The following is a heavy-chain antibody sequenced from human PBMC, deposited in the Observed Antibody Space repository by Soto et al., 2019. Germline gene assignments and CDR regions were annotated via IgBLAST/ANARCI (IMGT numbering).Heavy chain of an antibody. CDR3: AGMFLYVDLLFDY. Sequence: HLQLQESGPRLIKPSETLSLTCTVSDDSITSGAYYWGLIRQPPGKGLEWIGTIQHRGSTYYNPSLRGLCTMPLDTSISQYAQSMTSVTAADTTFYFCAGMFLYVDLLFDYWGQATLVIGSS. J-gene: IGHJ4*02. D-gene: IGHD2-8*01. V-gene: IGHV4-39*01. CDR2: IQHRGST. CDR1: DDSITSGAYY.